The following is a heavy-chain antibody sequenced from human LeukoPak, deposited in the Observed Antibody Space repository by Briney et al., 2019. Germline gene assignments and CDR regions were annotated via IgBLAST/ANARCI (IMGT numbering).Heavy chain of an antibody. CDR2: MNPNSGNT. CDR3: ARGRRIGTTSGLGY. CDR1: GYTFTSYD. V-gene: IGHV1-8*03. Sequence: GASVKVSCKASGYTFTSYDINWVRQATGQGLEWMGWMNPNSGNTGYAQKFQGRVTITRNTSISTAYMELSSLRSEDTAVYYCARGRRIGTTSGLGYWGQGTLVTVSS. J-gene: IGHJ4*02. D-gene: IGHD1-1*01.